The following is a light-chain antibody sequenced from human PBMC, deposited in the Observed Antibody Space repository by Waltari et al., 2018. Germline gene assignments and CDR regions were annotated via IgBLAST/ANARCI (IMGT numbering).Light chain of an antibody. CDR2: DAS. V-gene: IGKV1-17*01. Sequence: DIQMTQSPSSLSASVGDRVTITCRASQGIRNDLLWSHQKPGNAPKRLIYDASRLQSGVPSRFSGSGSGTEFTLTISSLQPEDFATYYCLQHNSYPWTFGQGTKVEIK. J-gene: IGKJ1*01. CDR3: LQHNSYPWT. CDR1: QGIRND.